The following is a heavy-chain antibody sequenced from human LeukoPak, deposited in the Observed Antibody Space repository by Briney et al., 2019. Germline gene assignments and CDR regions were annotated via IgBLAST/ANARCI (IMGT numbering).Heavy chain of an antibody. CDR2: ISTYNGNT. D-gene: IGHD4/OR15-4a*01. CDR1: GYTFTSYV. V-gene: IGHV1-18*01. CDR3: AREDYGSFDH. J-gene: IGHJ4*02. Sequence: ASVKVSCKASGYTFTSYVISWVRQAPGQGLEWMGWISTYNGNTNYTQKLQGRVTMTTDTSTNTAYMELRSLRSDDTAVYYCAREDYGSFDHWGQGTLITVSS.